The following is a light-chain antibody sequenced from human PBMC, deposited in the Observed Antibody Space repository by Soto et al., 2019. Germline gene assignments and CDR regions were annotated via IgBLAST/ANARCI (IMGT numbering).Light chain of an antibody. CDR2: GAS. CDR3: QHYGSSQST. Sequence: EIVLTQSPGTLSLSPGERATLSCRASQSVSSSYLAWYQQKPGQAPRLLIYGASSGATGIPDRFSSSGSGTDFTITISRMEPEVFAEYYCQHYGSSQSTFGQGTKLEIK. V-gene: IGKV3-20*01. J-gene: IGKJ2*01. CDR1: QSVSSSY.